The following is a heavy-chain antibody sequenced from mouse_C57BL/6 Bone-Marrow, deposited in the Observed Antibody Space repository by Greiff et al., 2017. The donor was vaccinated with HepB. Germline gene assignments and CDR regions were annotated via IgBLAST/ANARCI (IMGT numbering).Heavy chain of an antibody. V-gene: IGHV1-62-2*01. CDR3: ARHEDHFPYYYGSSYDAMDY. CDR1: GYTFTEYT. D-gene: IGHD1-1*01. CDR2: FYPGSGSI. Sequence: QVQLKQSGAELVKPGASVKLSCKASGYTFTEYTIHWVKQRSGQGLEWIGWFYPGSGSIKYNEKFKDKATLTADKSSSTVYMELSRLTSEDSAVYVCARHEDHFPYYYGSSYDAMDYWGQGTSVTVSS. J-gene: IGHJ4*01.